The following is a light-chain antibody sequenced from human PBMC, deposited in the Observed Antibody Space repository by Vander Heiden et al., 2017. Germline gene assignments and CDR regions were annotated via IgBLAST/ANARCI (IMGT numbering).Light chain of an antibody. CDR1: SPNIGSNS. V-gene: IGLV1-47*01. CDR2: RND. J-gene: IGLJ2*01. CDR3: AAWEDSLSGLVV. Sequence: QSVLTQPPSASGTPGQRFTISCSGSSPNIGSNSVYWYQQLPGTPPKLLIYRNDQRPSGVPDRFSDSKYGASASLAISGLRAEDEADYYCAAWEDSLSGLVVFGGGTKLTGL.